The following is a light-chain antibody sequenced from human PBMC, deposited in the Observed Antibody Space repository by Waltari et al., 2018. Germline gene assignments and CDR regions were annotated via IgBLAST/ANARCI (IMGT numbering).Light chain of an antibody. CDR3: QETYTIPPYT. CDR1: QSIGNH. V-gene: IGKV1-39*01. J-gene: IGKJ2*01. CDR2: TTS. Sequence: DIQMTQSPSSLSASIGDRVTITCRASQSIGNHLNWYQQKSGKAPQLLTYTTSNLVSGVPSRFSGSGSGTDFALTITGLQADDLATYYCQETYTIPPYTFGQGTKLEI.